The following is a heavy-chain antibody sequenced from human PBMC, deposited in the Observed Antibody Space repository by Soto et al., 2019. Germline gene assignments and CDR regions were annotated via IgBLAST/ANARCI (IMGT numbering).Heavy chain of an antibody. CDR1: GYTFTSYW. V-gene: IGHV5-51*01. CDR2: VFPGDSET. Sequence: GESLNISCQVSGYTFTSYWVAWVRQMPGKGLEWMGIVFPGDSETRYSPSFQGQVTFSADQSTSTAFLKWNSLRASDTAVYYCARRKLHCGGGSFYVINYLDYWGQGTKVTVSS. J-gene: IGHJ4*02. CDR3: ARRKLHCGGGSFYVINYLDY. D-gene: IGHD2-15*01.